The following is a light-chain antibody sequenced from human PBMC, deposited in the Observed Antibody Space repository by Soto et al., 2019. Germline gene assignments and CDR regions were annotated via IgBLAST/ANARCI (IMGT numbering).Light chain of an antibody. CDR1: QILNNR. V-gene: IGKV1-39*01. J-gene: IGKJ2*01. CDR3: QQSYITLYS. CDR2: AAF. Sequence: DIQMTQSPSTLSASVGDRVTITCRASQILNNRLRLYQQKPGKAPNFLISAAFNLRSGVPSRFGDGRSGTDFTPTISSLQTEDFGTYYCQQSYITLYSFGHGTRLEIK.